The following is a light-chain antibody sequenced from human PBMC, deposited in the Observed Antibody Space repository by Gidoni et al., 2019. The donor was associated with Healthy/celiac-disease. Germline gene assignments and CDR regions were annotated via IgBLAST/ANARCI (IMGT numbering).Light chain of an antibody. CDR3: QQYGSSPT. V-gene: IGKV3-20*01. J-gene: IGKJ4*01. Sequence: EIVLTPSPATLSLSPGERATLSCRASQSVSNSYLAWYQQKPGQAPRLLIYGASSRATGIPDRFRGSGSGTDFTLTISRLEPEDFAVYYCQQYGSSPTFGGGTKVEIK. CDR1: QSVSNSY. CDR2: GAS.